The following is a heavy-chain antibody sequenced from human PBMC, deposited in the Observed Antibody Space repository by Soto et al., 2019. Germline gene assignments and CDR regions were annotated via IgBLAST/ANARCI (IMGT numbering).Heavy chain of an antibody. CDR2: IYPGDSGI. V-gene: IGHV5-51*01. J-gene: IGHJ4*02. Sequence: GESLKISCKSSGYIFTDYWIGWVRQMPEKGLEWMGIIYPGDSGIRYSPSFQGQVTISADKSINTAYLQWSSLKASDTAMYYCARHTNYFGPDYWGLGTLVTVSS. CDR1: GYIFTDYW. D-gene: IGHD3-10*01. CDR3: ARHTNYFGPDY.